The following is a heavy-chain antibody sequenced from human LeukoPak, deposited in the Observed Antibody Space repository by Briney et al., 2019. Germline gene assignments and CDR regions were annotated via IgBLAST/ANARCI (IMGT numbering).Heavy chain of an antibody. Sequence: SETLSLTCTVSGDSVRRSYWSWIRQPPGKGLEWIGYIYYSGSTNYNPSLKSRVTISVDTSKNQFSLKLSSVTAADTAVYYCARTIVVVPAAPYYFDYWGQGTLVTVSS. CDR3: ARTIVVVPAAPYYFDY. CDR1: GDSVRRSY. V-gene: IGHV4-59*02. CDR2: IYYSGST. D-gene: IGHD2-2*01. J-gene: IGHJ4*02.